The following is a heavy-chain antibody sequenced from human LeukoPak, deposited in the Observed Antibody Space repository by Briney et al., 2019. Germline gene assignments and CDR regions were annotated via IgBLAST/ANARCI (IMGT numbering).Heavy chain of an antibody. CDR1: GFTFNSCG. D-gene: IGHD1-14*01. Sequence: GGSLRFSCAASGFTFNSCGFNWVRQAPGKGLEWVSSIGPTGTDRYYADSVRGRFTISRDNAKNSMYLQMDSLRDEDTAVYYCATETIGRHYDYWGQGTLLTVSS. J-gene: IGHJ4*02. CDR2: IGPTGTDR. V-gene: IGHV3-21*01. CDR3: ATETIGRHYDY.